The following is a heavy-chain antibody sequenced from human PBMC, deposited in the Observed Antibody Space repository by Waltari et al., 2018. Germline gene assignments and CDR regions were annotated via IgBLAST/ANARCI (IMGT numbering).Heavy chain of an antibody. CDR3: AKTSAGSGSYWEGAFDI. J-gene: IGHJ3*02. CDR2: ISGSGGST. CDR1: GFTFSSYA. V-gene: IGHV3-23*01. Sequence: EVQLLESGGGLVQPGGSLRLSCAASGFTFSSYAMSWVRQAPGKGLAWVSAISGSGGSTYYADSVKGRFTISRDNSKNTLYLQMNSLRAEDTAVYYCAKTSAGSGSYWEGAFDIWGQGTMVTVSS. D-gene: IGHD3-10*01.